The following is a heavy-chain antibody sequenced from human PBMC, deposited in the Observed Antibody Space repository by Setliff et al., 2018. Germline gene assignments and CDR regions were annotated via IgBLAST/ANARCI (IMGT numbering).Heavy chain of an antibody. CDR3: ARAGEAYGYGGAFDI. CDR1: GGSISSGGYY. CDR2: IYYSGST. Sequence: SETLSLTCTVSGGSISSGGYYWSWIRQHPGKGLEWIGYIYYSGSTYYNPSLKSRATISVDTSKNQFPLKLSSLRSEDTAVYYCARAGEAYGYGGAFDIWGQGTMVTVSS. J-gene: IGHJ3*02. D-gene: IGHD5-18*01. V-gene: IGHV4-31*03.